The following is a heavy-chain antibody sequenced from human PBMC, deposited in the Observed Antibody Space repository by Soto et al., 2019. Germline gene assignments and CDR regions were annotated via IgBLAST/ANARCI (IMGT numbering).Heavy chain of an antibody. D-gene: IGHD3-3*01. V-gene: IGHV3-23*01. CDR1: GFTFSSYA. CDR2: ISGSGGST. CDR3: AKSVERLFHYYYGMDV. J-gene: IGHJ6*02. Sequence: GGSLRLSCEASGFTFSSYAMSWVRQAPGKGLEWVSGISGSGGSTYYADSVKGRFTVSRDNSKNTLYLQTNSLRAEDTAVYYCAKSVERLFHYYYGMDVWGQGTTVTVSS.